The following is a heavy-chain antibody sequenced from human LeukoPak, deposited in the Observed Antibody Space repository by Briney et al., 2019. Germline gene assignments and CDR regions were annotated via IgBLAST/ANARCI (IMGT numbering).Heavy chain of an antibody. CDR3: ARGSFHSWHNYYYYYYGMDV. CDR2: IGTAGDT. D-gene: IGHD6-13*01. Sequence: GGSLRLSCAASGFTFSSYDMHWVRQATGKGLEWVSAIGTAGDTYYPGSVKGRFTISRENAKNSLYLQMNSLRAGDTAVYYCARGSFHSWHNYYYYYYGMDVWGQGTTVTVSS. CDR1: GFTFSSYD. V-gene: IGHV3-13*01. J-gene: IGHJ6*02.